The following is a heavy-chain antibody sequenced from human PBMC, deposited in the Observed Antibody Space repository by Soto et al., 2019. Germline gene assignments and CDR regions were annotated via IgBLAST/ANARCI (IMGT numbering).Heavy chain of an antibody. CDR1: GFTFSSYA. J-gene: IGHJ4*02. CDR3: AKNKLPYYGSGTNFDY. V-gene: IGHV3-23*01. D-gene: IGHD3-10*01. Sequence: EVQLLESGGGLVQPGGSLRLSCAASGFTFSSYAMSWVRQAPGKGLEWVSAMSGSGGSTYYADSVKGRFTISRDNSKNTLYLQMNSLIAEDTALYYCAKNKLPYYGSGTNFDYWGQGTLVTVSS. CDR2: MSGSGGST.